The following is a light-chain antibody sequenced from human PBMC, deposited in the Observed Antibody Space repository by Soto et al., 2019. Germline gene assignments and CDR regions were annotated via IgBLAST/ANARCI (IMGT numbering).Light chain of an antibody. CDR1: SSDVGGYNY. J-gene: IGLJ1*01. V-gene: IGLV2-14*03. CDR3: SSYTTSNTRQIV. Sequence: QSVLTQPASVSGSPGQSITISCTGTSSDVGGYNYVSWYQHHPGKAPKLMIFDVSNRPSGVSNRFSGSKSGNTASLTISGLQPEDEADYYCSSYTTSNTRQIVFLSGPKVTV. CDR2: DVS.